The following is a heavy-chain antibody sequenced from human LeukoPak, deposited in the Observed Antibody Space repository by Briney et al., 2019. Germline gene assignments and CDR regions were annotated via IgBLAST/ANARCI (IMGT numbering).Heavy chain of an antibody. CDR2: IYTSGST. V-gene: IGHV4-4*07. Sequence: KPSETLSLTCTVSGGSISSYYWSWIRQPAGKGLEWIGRIYTSGSTNYNPSLKSRVTMSVDTSKNQFSLKLSSVTAADTAVYYCASGGYSGYDLGIDYWGQGTLVTVSS. D-gene: IGHD5-12*01. J-gene: IGHJ4*02. CDR3: ASGGYSGYDLGIDY. CDR1: GGSISSYY.